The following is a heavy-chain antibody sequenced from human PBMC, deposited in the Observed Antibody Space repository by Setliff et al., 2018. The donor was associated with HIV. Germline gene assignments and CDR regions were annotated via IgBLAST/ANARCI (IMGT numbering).Heavy chain of an antibody. V-gene: IGHV4-4*02. D-gene: IGHD3-10*01. CDR2: INHSGST. CDR1: GGSISTVNW. CDR3: VRRRGYYGSWASSAFDF. Sequence: SETLSLTCAVSGGSISTVNWWTWVRQPPGKGLEWIGEINHSGSTNYNPSLKSRVTISVDTSKNQFSLRLNSVTAADTAVYFCVRRRGYYGSWASSAFDFWGQGTMVTVSS. J-gene: IGHJ3*01.